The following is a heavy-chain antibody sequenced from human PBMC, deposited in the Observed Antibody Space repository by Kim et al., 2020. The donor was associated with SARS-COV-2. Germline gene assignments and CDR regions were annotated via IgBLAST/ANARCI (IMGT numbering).Heavy chain of an antibody. Sequence: SETLSLTCAVYGGSFSGYYWSWIRQPPGKGLEWIGEINHSGSTNYNPSLKSRVTISVDTSKNQFSLKLSSVTAADTAVYYRARSVRARVPAAMRGGLSYYYYYMDVWGKGTTVTVSS. D-gene: IGHD2-2*01. CDR2: INHSGST. CDR3: ARSVRARVPAAMRGGLSYYYYYMDV. CDR1: GGSFSGYY. V-gene: IGHV4-34*01. J-gene: IGHJ6*03.